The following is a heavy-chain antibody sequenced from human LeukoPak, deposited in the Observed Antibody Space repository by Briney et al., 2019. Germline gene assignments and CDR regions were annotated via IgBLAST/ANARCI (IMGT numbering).Heavy chain of an antibody. J-gene: IGHJ4*02. Sequence: SVKVFCKASGGTFSSYAISWVRQAPGQGLEWMGRIIPILGIANYAQKFQGRVTITADKSTSTAYMELSSLRSEDTAVYYCARATRVERADYWGQGTLVTVSS. CDR2: IIPILGIA. CDR3: ARATRVERADY. CDR1: GGTFSSYA. D-gene: IGHD3-3*01. V-gene: IGHV1-69*04.